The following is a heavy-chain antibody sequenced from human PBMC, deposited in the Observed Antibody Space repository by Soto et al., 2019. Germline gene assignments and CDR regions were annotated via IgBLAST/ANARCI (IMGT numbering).Heavy chain of an antibody. Sequence: VASVKVSCKASGYTFTSYAMHWVRQAPGQRLEWMGWINAGNGNTKYSQKFQGRVTITRDTSASTAYMELSSLRSEDTAVYYCARDLAADIVVVVAATGWFDPWGQGTLVTVSS. CDR3: ARDLAADIVVVVAATGWFDP. CDR1: GYTFTSYA. V-gene: IGHV1-3*01. D-gene: IGHD2-15*01. CDR2: INAGNGNT. J-gene: IGHJ5*02.